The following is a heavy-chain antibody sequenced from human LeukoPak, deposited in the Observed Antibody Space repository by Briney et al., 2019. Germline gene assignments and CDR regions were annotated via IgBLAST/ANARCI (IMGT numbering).Heavy chain of an antibody. CDR3: ARRGNGDYDVGSFDY. V-gene: IGHV5-51*01. D-gene: IGHD4-17*01. CDR1: GYSFTSYW. CDR2: IYPGDSDT. Sequence: GESLKISCKGSGYSFTSYWIGWVRQMPGKGLEWMGIIYPGDSDTRYSPSFQGQVTISADKSISTAYLQWSSLKASDTAMYYCARRGNGDYDVGSFDYWGQGTLVTVSS. J-gene: IGHJ4*02.